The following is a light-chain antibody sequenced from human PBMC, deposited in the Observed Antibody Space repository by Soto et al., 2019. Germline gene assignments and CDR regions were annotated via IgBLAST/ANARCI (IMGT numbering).Light chain of an antibody. J-gene: IGLJ1*01. CDR2: EVS. V-gene: IGLV2-8*01. CDR3: SSYAGSNNFV. Sequence: QSVLTQPPSASGSPGQSVTISCTGTSSDVGGYKYVSWYQQHPGKAPKLMIYEVSKRPSGVPDRFSGSKSDNTASLAVSGLKVEDEADSYCSSYAGSNNFVFGTGTKLTVL. CDR1: SSDVGGYKY.